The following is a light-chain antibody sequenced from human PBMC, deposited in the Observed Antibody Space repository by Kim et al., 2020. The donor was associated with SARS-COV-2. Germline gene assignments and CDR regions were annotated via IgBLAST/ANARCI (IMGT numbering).Light chain of an antibody. CDR3: QQYHNFRWT. Sequence: YPGERATLSCRASQSVDSAHLGWDQQKPGQAPRLLFSGASSRATGTPDRFSGSGSGTDFTLTISRLEPEDFAVYYCQQYHNFRWTFGQGTKVDIK. CDR1: QSVDSAH. J-gene: IGKJ1*01. CDR2: GAS. V-gene: IGKV3-20*01.